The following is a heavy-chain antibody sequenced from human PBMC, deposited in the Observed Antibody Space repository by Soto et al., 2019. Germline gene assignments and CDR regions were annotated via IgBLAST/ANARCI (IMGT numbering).Heavy chain of an antibody. D-gene: IGHD4-17*01. J-gene: IGHJ4*02. CDR1: GSPFEDYP. CDR2: ISWNSGSI. V-gene: IGHV3-9*01. Sequence: PGGSLNLSWAPFGSPFEDYPSTWVRQAPGKGLEWVSGISWNSGSIGYADSVKGRFTISRDNAKNSLYLQMNSLRAEDTALYYCAKDIRDYGPLDYWGQGTLVTVSS. CDR3: AKDIRDYGPLDY.